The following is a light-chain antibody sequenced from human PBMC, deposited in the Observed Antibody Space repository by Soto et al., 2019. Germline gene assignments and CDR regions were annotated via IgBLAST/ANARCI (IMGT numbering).Light chain of an antibody. J-gene: IGLJ1*01. CDR3: QSYDRSLSGSRV. V-gene: IGLV1-40*01. CDR1: SSNIGAGYD. CDR2: DNS. Sequence: QSVLTQPPSVSGAPGQRVTISCTGSSSNIGAGYDVHWYQQLPGTAPKLLIYDNSNRPSGVPDRFSGSKSGTSASLAITGLRAEDEADYYSQSYDRSLSGSRVFGTGTKRTVL.